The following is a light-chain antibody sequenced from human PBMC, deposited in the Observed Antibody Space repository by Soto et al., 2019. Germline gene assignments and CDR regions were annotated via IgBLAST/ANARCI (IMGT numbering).Light chain of an antibody. CDR1: QSVSNN. J-gene: IGKJ2*01. CDR3: QQYNNWPT. Sequence: EIVLTQSPGTLSLSPGERATLSCRASQSVSNNYLAWYQQKPGQAPRLLIYGASTRATGIPARFSGSGSGTEFTLTISGLQSEDFAVYYCQQYNNWPTFGQGTKVDIK. CDR2: GAS. V-gene: IGKV3-15*01.